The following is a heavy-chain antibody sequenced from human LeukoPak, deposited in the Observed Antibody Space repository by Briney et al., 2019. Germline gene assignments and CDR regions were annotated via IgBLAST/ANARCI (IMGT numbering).Heavy chain of an antibody. CDR1: GFTFSSYW. Sequence: GGSLRLSCAASGFTFSSYWMHWVRQAPGKGLVWVSRINSDGSTLSYADSVKGRFTISRDNAKNTLYPQMNSLRAEDTAVYYCVRDFGESSGYYFDYWGQGTLVTVSS. J-gene: IGHJ4*02. D-gene: IGHD3-22*01. V-gene: IGHV3-74*01. CDR2: INSDGSTL. CDR3: VRDFGESSGYYFDY.